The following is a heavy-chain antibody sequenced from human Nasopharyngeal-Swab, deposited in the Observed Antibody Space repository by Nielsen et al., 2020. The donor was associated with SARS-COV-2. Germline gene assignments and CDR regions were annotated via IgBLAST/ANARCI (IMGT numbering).Heavy chain of an antibody. J-gene: IGHJ4*02. V-gene: IGHV3-23*01. CDR3: AKDRSVTTDCSVY. Sequence: WIRQPPGKGLEWVSAISGSGGSTYYADSVKGRFTISRDNSKNTLYLQMNSLRAEDTAVYYCAKDRSVTTDCSVYWGQGTRVTVSS. CDR2: ISGSGGST. D-gene: IGHD4-17*01.